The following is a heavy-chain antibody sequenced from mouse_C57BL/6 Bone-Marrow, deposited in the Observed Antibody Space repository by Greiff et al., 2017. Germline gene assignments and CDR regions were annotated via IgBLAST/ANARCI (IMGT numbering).Heavy chain of an antibody. CDR3: ARGRSSVSYWYFDV. CDR1: GYSITSGYY. D-gene: IGHD1-1*01. Sequence: EVQLKESGPGLVKPSQSLSLTCSVTGYSITSGYYWNWIRQFPGNKLEWMGYISYDGSNNYNPSLKNRISITRDTSKNQFFLKLNSVTTEDTATYYCARGRSSVSYWYFDVWGTGTTVTVSS. V-gene: IGHV3-6*01. CDR2: ISYDGSN. J-gene: IGHJ1*03.